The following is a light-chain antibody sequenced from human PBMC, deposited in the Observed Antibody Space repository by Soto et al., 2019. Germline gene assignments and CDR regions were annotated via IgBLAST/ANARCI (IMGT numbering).Light chain of an antibody. Sequence: EIVLTKSPGTLSLSPGERSTLSFMASHTVSSSYLAWYQQKPGQAPRLRIYGASSRATGTPDRFSGSGSGTDFSLTISRLEPEDFAVYYCQQYGNSPWTFGQGTKVDIK. CDR2: GAS. J-gene: IGKJ1*01. CDR3: QQYGNSPWT. V-gene: IGKV3-20*01. CDR1: HTVSSSY.